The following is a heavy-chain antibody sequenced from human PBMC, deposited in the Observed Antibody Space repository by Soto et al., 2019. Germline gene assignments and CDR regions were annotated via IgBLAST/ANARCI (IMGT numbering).Heavy chain of an antibody. Sequence: GGSLRLSCAASGFTFSSYAMSWVRQAPGKGLEWVSAISGSGGSTYYADSVKGRFTISRDNSKNTLYLQMNSLRAEDTAVYYCAKDRRKYYGSGSYFVPHFIIDYWGQGTLVTVSS. V-gene: IGHV3-23*01. CDR2: ISGSGGST. J-gene: IGHJ4*02. CDR1: GFTFSSYA. D-gene: IGHD3-10*01. CDR3: AKDRRKYYGSGSYFVPHFIIDY.